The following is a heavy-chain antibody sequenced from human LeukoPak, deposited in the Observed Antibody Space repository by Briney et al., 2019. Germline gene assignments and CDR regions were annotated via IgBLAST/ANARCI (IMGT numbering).Heavy chain of an antibody. D-gene: IGHD3-22*01. CDR2: INWNGGST. V-gene: IGHV3-20*04. CDR3: ARDRYYDTSDFLDY. CDR1: GFTFDYYG. J-gene: IGHJ4*02. Sequence: GGSLRLSCAASGFTFDYYGMTWVRQAPGKGLEWVSGINWNGGSTDYTDSVKGRFTISRDNTKNSLYLQMNSLRADDTAIYYSARDRYYDTSDFLDYWGQGTLVTVSS.